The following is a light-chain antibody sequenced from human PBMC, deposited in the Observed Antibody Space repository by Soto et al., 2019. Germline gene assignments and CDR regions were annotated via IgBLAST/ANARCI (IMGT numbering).Light chain of an antibody. CDR1: QSISTW. CDR2: KAS. Sequence: QMTQSPSTLSASVGDTVTITCRASQSISTWVAWYQQKPGKAPKLLIYKASTLESGVPSRFSGSGSGTEFTLTISSLQPDDFATYYCQQYNTYSTFGQGTKVEIK. J-gene: IGKJ1*01. V-gene: IGKV1-5*03. CDR3: QQYNTYST.